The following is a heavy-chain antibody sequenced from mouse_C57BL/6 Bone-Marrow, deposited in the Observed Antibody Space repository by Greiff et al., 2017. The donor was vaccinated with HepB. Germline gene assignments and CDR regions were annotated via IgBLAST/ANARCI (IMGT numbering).Heavy chain of an antibody. V-gene: IGHV5-4*01. J-gene: IGHJ1*03. CDR3: ARWGYTTVVPWYFDV. CDR1: GFTFSSYA. Sequence: EVQLVESGGGLVKPGGSLKLSCAASGFTFSSYAMSWVRQTPEKRLEWVATISDGGSYTYYPDNVKGRFTISRDNAKNNLYLQMSHLKSEDTAMYYCARWGYTTVVPWYFDVWGTGTTVTVSS. D-gene: IGHD1-1*01. CDR2: ISDGGSYT.